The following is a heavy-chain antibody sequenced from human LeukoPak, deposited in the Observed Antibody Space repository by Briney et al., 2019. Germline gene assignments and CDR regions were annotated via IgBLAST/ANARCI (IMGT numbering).Heavy chain of an antibody. CDR3: ARGALRFLEWLLSPNFDY. CDR1: GFTFSSYA. Sequence: GGSLRLSCAASGFTFSSYAMSWVRQAPGKGLEWVSAISGSGGSTYYADSVKGRFTISRDNAKNSLYLQMSSLRAEDTAVYYCARGALRFLEWLLSPNFDYWGQGTLVTVSS. CDR2: ISGSGGST. D-gene: IGHD3-3*01. V-gene: IGHV3-23*01. J-gene: IGHJ4*02.